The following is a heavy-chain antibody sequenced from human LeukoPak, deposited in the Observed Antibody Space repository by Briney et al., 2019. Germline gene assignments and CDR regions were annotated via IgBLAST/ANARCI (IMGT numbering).Heavy chain of an antibody. V-gene: IGHV4-4*07. Sequence: SETLSLTCTVSGASIGSFYWVWIRQPAGKGLEWIGRLYNGGDTNYSPSLRSRVTMPVDTSKIQFSLKLKSVTAADTAVYYCARGVEASGVGFYAFDIWGQGTMVTVSS. J-gene: IGHJ3*02. D-gene: IGHD6-13*01. CDR2: LYNGGDT. CDR1: GASIGSFY. CDR3: ARGVEASGVGFYAFDI.